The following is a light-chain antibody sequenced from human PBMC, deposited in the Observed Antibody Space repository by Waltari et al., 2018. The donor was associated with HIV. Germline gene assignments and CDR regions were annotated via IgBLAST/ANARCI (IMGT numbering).Light chain of an antibody. CDR3: MEVLQTPYT. Sequence: DSVMTQSPPPLPFTPGEPASISCRSSQSLLRDNGNNYLARYMQKPGQSPRLLIFLASNRASGVADRFSGTGSGTDCTLKISRVEAEDVGIYYCMEVLQTPYTFGQGTKLEIK. J-gene: IGKJ2*01. V-gene: IGKV2-28*01. CDR2: LAS. CDR1: QSLLRDNGNNY.